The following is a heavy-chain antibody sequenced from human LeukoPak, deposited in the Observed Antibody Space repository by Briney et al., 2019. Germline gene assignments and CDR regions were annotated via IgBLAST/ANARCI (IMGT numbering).Heavy chain of an antibody. CDR2: IWYDGSNK. Sequence: GRSLRLSCAASGFTFSSYGMHWVRQALGKGLEWVAVIWYDGSNKYYADSVKGRFTISRDNSKNTLYLQMNSLRAEDTAVYYCARDGYSGSYSAFDIWGQGTMVTVSS. J-gene: IGHJ3*02. CDR1: GFTFSSYG. CDR3: ARDGYSGSYSAFDI. V-gene: IGHV3-33*01. D-gene: IGHD1-26*01.